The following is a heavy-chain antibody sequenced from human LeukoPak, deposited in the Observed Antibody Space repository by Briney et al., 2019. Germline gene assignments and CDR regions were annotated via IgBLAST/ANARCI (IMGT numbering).Heavy chain of an antibody. Sequence: GGSLRLSCAASGFSFSKYAMDWVRQAPGKGLEWVANISKDGSMRYYADSVKGRFTISRDNSKNTLYLQMNSLRAEDTAVYYCARGGGWFGESQPLDYWGEGARVTVFS. CDR2: ISKDGSMR. CDR3: ARGGGWFGESQPLDY. CDR1: GFSFSKYA. V-gene: IGHV3-30*04. D-gene: IGHD3-10*01. J-gene: IGHJ4*02.